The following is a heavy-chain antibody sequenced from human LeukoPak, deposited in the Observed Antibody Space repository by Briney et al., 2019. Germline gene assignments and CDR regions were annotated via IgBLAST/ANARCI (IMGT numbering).Heavy chain of an antibody. CDR3: AIPTLAPIAVADN. D-gene: IGHD6-19*01. V-gene: IGHV3-30*03. Sequence: QTGGSLRLSCAASGFTFSSYGMHWVRQAPGKGLEWVAVISYDGSNKYYADPVKGRFTISRDNSKNTLYLQMNSLRAEDTAVYYCAIPTLAPIAVADNWGQGTLVTVSS. J-gene: IGHJ4*02. CDR2: ISYDGSNK. CDR1: GFTFSSYG.